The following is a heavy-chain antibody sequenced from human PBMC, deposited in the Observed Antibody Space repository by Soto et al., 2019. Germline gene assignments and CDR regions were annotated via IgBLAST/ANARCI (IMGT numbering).Heavy chain of an antibody. CDR2: ISSSTSSI. CDR1: GFTISSSS. V-gene: IGHV3-21*01. Sequence: PVGSLTLSSPASGFTISSSSMNWVRQAPGKGLDWVSSISSSTSSIYYADSVKGRFTISRDNAKNTLYLQMNSLRSEATAVYYSATAEVDYWGPGTLVT. J-gene: IGHJ4*02. CDR3: ATAEVDY.